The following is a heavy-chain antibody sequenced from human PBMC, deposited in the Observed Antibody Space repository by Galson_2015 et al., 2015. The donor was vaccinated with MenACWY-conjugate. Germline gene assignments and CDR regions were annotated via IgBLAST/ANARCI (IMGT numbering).Heavy chain of an antibody. CDR1: GFTFNGYG. J-gene: IGHJ4*02. CDR3: AKDDRGVPNYYDTTGLAY. CDR2: ISYDGSNK. Sequence: SLRLSCAASGFTFNGYGMHWVRQAPDKGLEWVAVISYDGSNKYYADSVKGRFTISRDNSKNMLYLQMNSLRAEDTAVYYCAKDDRGVPNYYDTTGLAYWGQGTLVTVSS. D-gene: IGHD3-22*01. V-gene: IGHV3-30*18.